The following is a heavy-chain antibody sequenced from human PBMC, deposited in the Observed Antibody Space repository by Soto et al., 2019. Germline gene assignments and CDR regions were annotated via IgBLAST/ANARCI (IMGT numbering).Heavy chain of an antibody. CDR3: ATEGVITFGGVAGFRWFDP. CDR1: GFTFSSYS. V-gene: IGHV3-21*01. CDR2: IDSSGDYL. Sequence: EVQLVESGGRLVRPGGSLTLSCAASGFTFSSYSMNWVRQAPGKGLEWVASIDSSGDYLYYADSVKGRFTVSRDNAMHSVYLQMSSLRADDTAVYHCATEGVITFGGVAGFRWFDPWGQGTLVVVSS. D-gene: IGHD3-16*01. J-gene: IGHJ5*02.